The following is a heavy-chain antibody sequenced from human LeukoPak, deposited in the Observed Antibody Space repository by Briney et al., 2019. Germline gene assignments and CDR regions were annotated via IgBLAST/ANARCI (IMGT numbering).Heavy chain of an antibody. CDR3: ARVYYGSGSAYYYYGMDV. CDR2: IIPIFGTA. V-gene: IGHV1-69*13. Sequence: ASVKVSCKASGGTFSSYAISWVRQAPGQGLEWMGGIIPIFGTANYEQKFQGRVTITADESTSTAYMELSSLRSEDTAVYYCARVYYGSGSAYYYYGMDVWGQGTTVTVSS. CDR1: GGTFSSYA. J-gene: IGHJ6*02. D-gene: IGHD3-10*01.